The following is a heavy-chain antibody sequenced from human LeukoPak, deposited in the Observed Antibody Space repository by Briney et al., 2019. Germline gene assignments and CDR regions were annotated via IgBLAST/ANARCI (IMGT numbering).Heavy chain of an antibody. J-gene: IGHJ4*02. D-gene: IGHD4-23*01. Sequence: GGSLRLSCAASGFTFSSYPMAWVRQAPGKGLEWVSAISGSGGNTYYADSVKGRFTISRDNSKNTLYLQMNSLRAEGTAVYYCAKAGDYGGVYYFDYWGQGTLVAVSS. CDR1: GFTFSSYP. CDR3: AKAGDYGGVYYFDY. CDR2: ISGSGGNT. V-gene: IGHV3-23*01.